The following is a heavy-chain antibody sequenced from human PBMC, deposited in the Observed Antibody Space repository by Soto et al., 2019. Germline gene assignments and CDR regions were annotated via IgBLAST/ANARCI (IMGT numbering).Heavy chain of an antibody. CDR3: ARDLVNYDILTGYPGA. CDR2: IWYDGSNK. CDR1: GFTFSSYG. Sequence: GGSLRLSCAASGFTFSSYGMHWVRQAPGKGLEWVAVIWYDGSNKYYADSVKGRFTISRDNSKNTLYLQMNSLRAEDTAVYYCARDLVNYDILTGYPGAWGQGTMVTVSS. V-gene: IGHV3-33*01. J-gene: IGHJ3*01. D-gene: IGHD3-9*01.